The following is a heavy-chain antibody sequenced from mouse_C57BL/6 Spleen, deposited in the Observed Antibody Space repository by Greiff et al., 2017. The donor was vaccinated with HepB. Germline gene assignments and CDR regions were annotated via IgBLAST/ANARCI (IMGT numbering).Heavy chain of an antibody. J-gene: IGHJ4*01. Sequence: EVKLVESGGGLVKPGGSLKLSCAASGFTFSDYGMHWVRQAPEKGLEWVAYISSGSSTIYYADTVKGRLTISRDNAKNTLFLQMTSLRCEDTAMYYCARRRTTVVATDYAMDYWGQGTSVTVSS. CDR3: ARRRTTVVATDYAMDY. D-gene: IGHD1-1*01. CDR1: GFTFSDYG. V-gene: IGHV5-17*01. CDR2: ISSGSSTI.